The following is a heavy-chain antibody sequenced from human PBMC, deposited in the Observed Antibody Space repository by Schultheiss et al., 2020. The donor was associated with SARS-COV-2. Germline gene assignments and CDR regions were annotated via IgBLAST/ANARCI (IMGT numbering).Heavy chain of an antibody. CDR3: ASLTTAEGYYYMDV. D-gene: IGHD3-22*01. CDR2: ISSSSSYI. J-gene: IGHJ6*03. V-gene: IGHV3-21*01. CDR1: GFTFSSYS. Sequence: GGSLRLSCAASGFTFSSYSMNWVRQAPGKGLEWVSSISSSSSYIYYADSVKGRFTISRDNAKNSLYLQMNSLRAEDTAVYYCASLTTAEGYYYMDVWGQGTMVTVSS.